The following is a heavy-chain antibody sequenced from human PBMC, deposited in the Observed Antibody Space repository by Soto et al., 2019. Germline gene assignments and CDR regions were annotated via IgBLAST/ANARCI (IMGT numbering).Heavy chain of an antibody. CDR2: VYYSGTT. J-gene: IGHJ4*02. CDR1: GGSISRSSYY. CDR3: ATTADH. Sequence: SETLSLTCTVSGGSISRSSYYWGWIRQPPGKGLEWIGSVYYSGTTHYSPSLKSRVTMSVDTSKNQFSLKLTSVTAADTAVYYCATTADHWGQGTLVTVSS. V-gene: IGHV4-39*01. D-gene: IGHD2-21*02.